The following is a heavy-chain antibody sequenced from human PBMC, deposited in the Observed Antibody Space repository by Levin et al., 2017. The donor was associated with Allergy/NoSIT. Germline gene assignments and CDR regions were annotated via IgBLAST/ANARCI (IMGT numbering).Heavy chain of an antibody. V-gene: IGHV1-8*01. CDR1: GYTFTSYD. CDR2: MNPNSGNT. J-gene: IGHJ4*02. D-gene: IGHD1-26*01. CDR3: ARAYSGSYPLDY. Sequence: GGSLRLSCKASGYTFTSYDINWVRQATGQGLEWMGWMNPNSGNTGYAQKFQGRVTMTRNTSISTAYMELSSLRSEDTAVYYCARAYSGSYPLDYWGQGTLVTVSS.